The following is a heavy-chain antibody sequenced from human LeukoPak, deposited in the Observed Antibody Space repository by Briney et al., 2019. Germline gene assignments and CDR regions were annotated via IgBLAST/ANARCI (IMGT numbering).Heavy chain of an antibody. Sequence: PSETLSLTCAVSGASITSSHWWSWARQPPGKGLEWIGEIHDSGTTNYKPSLKSRVTMSLDKSNNQISLKLTSVTAADTAVYYCAMHTVIASSWSLDYWGQGTLVTVSS. CDR3: AMHTVIASSWSLDY. CDR2: IHDSGTT. V-gene: IGHV4-4*02. D-gene: IGHD6-13*01. CDR1: GASITSSHW. J-gene: IGHJ4*02.